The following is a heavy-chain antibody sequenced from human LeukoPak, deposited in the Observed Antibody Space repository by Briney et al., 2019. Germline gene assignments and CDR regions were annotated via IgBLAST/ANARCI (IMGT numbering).Heavy chain of an antibody. J-gene: IGHJ6*03. V-gene: IGHV1-69*05. Sequence: ASVKVSLKASGGTLSNHSISWVRQGPGQRLEWMGGINPLFCSANYAQKFQGRVTITTDESTSTAYMELSSLRSEDTAVYYCASLSPDCSSTSCYNYYYYYMDVWGKGTTVTVSS. CDR2: INPLFCSA. D-gene: IGHD2-2*02. CDR3: ASLSPDCSSTSCYNYYYYYMDV. CDR1: GGTLSNHS.